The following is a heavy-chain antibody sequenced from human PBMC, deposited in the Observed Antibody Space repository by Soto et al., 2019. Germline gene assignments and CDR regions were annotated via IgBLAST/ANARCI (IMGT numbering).Heavy chain of an antibody. D-gene: IGHD1-26*01. CDR1: GFTFSSYG. J-gene: IGHJ4*02. CDR2: ISYDGSNK. V-gene: IGHV3-30*18. Sequence: QVQLVESGGGVVQPGRSLRLSCAASGFTFSSYGMHWVRQAPGKGLEWVAVISYDGSNKYYADSVKGRFTISRNNSNNTLYLQMNSLRAEDTAVYYCAKSGKEMGAHRRDFDYWGQGTLVTVSS. CDR3: AKSGKEMGAHRRDFDY.